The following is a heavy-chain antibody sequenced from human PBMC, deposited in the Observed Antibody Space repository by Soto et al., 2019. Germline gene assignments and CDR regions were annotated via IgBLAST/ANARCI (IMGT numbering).Heavy chain of an antibody. CDR1: GYTFISYS. V-gene: IGHV5-51*01. Sequence: ESLTISCKGSGYTFISYSIGWVRQMPGKGLEWMGIIYASDSDTRYSPSFQGQVTISVDKSISTAYLQWSSLKASDTAIYYCASAMKYSYGYLWGQGTLVTV. CDR3: ASAMKYSYGYL. J-gene: IGHJ4*02. D-gene: IGHD5-18*01. CDR2: IYASDSDT.